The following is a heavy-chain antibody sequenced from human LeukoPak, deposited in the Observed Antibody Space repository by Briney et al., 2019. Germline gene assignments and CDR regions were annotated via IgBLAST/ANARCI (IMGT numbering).Heavy chain of an antibody. Sequence: PGGSLRLSCAASGFTFSSYAMHWVRQAPGKGLEWVAVISYDGSNKYYADSVKGRFTISRDNSKNTLYLQMNSLRVEDTAVYYCARDYLGYCDSSRCYSGYGMDVWGQGTTVTVSS. V-gene: IGHV3-30*14. CDR1: GFTFSSYA. D-gene: IGHD2-2*01. J-gene: IGHJ6*02. CDR3: ARDYLGYCDSSRCYSGYGMDV. CDR2: ISYDGSNK.